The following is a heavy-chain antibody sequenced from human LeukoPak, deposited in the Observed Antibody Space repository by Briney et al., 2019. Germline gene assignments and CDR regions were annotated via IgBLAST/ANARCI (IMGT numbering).Heavy chain of an antibody. Sequence: GGSLRPSCAASGFTFSSYEMNWVRQAPGKGLGWVSYISGNGDTIYYADSVKGRFTIARDNAEKSLYLQMNSLTVEDTALYYCSSAYGGLLDYWGQGTLVTVSS. CDR2: ISGNGDTI. CDR1: GFTFSSYE. J-gene: IGHJ4*02. CDR3: SSAYGGLLDY. D-gene: IGHD3-16*01. V-gene: IGHV3-48*03.